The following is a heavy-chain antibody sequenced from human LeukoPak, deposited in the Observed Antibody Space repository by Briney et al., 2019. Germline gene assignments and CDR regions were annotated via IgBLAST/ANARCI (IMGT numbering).Heavy chain of an antibody. J-gene: IGHJ4*02. V-gene: IGHV3-30*02. CDR1: GFTFSAHW. CDR3: AKSPCRRCPRGEGFDY. Sequence: SGGSLRLSCAASGFTFSAHWMSWVRQAPGKGLEWVAFIRYDGSNKYYADSVKGRFTISRDNSKNTLYLQMNSLRAEDTAVYYCAKSPCRRCPRGEGFDYWGQGTLVTVSS. D-gene: IGHD3-10*01. CDR2: IRYDGSNK.